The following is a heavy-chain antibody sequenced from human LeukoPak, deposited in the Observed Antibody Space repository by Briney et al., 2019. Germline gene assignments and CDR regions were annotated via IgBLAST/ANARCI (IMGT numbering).Heavy chain of an antibody. J-gene: IGHJ5*02. CDR2: IIPILGIA. Sequence: GASVKVSCKASGGTFSSYAISWVRQAPGQGLEWMGRIIPILGIANYAQKFQGRVTITADKSTSTAYMELSSLRSEDTAVYYCARDWGGMIVVVPSGWFDPWGQGTLVSVSS. D-gene: IGHD3-22*01. V-gene: IGHV1-69*04. CDR1: GGTFSSYA. CDR3: ARDWGGMIVVVPSGWFDP.